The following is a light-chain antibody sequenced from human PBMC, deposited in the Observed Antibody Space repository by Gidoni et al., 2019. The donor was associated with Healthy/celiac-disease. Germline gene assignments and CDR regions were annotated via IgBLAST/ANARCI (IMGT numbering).Light chain of an antibody. Sequence: DIQMTQSPSSLSASVGERVTITCRASQSISSYINWYQKKPGKAPKLLIYAASSLQSGVPSRFSGSGSGTDVTLTISSLQPEDFATYDCQQSYITPWTFGQGTKVEIK. CDR2: AAS. CDR1: QSISSY. CDR3: QQSYITPWT. V-gene: IGKV1-39*01. J-gene: IGKJ1*01.